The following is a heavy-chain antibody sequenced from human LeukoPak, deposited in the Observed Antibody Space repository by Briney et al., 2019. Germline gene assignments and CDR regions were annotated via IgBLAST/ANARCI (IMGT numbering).Heavy chain of an antibody. V-gene: IGHV4-59*08. CDR1: GGSISGYY. CDR2: IYYSGST. Sequence: PSETLSLTCTVSGGSISGYYWSWIRQPPGKGLEWIGYIYYSGSTNYNPSLKSRVTISVDTSKNQFSLKLSSVTATDTAVYYCARRSTVTSFDYWGQGTLVTVSS. CDR3: ARRSTVTSFDY. D-gene: IGHD3-16*01. J-gene: IGHJ4*02.